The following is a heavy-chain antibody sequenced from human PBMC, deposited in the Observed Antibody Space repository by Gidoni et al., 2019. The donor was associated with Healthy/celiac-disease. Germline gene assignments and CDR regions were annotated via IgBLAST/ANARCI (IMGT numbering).Heavy chain of an antibody. V-gene: IGHV2-26*01. Sequence: QVTLKESGPVLVKPTETLTLTCTVSGFSLSNARMGVSWIRQPPGKALEWLAHIFSNDEKSYSTSLKSRLTISKDTSKSQVVLTMTNMDPVDTATYYCARIKGFYYDILTGYKVMGYYFDYWGQGTLVTVSS. D-gene: IGHD3-9*01. CDR1: GFSLSNARMG. J-gene: IGHJ4*02. CDR3: ARIKGFYYDILTGYKVMGYYFDY. CDR2: IFSNDEK.